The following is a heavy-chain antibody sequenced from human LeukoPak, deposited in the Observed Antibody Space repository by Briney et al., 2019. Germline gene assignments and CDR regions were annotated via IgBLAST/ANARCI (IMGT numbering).Heavy chain of an antibody. CDR1: GFTFSGFA. D-gene: IGHD5-24*01. Sequence: GGSLRLSCAASGFTFSGFAMNWVRQASGQGLGWVGRIRSNADSYATAYAASAKGRFTISRYNSKNTAYLQMNSLKTEDTALYYCARQTDGYNYAGVDYWGQGTLVTVSS. CDR2: IRSNADSYAT. CDR3: ARQTDGYNYAGVDY. J-gene: IGHJ4*02. V-gene: IGHV3-73*01.